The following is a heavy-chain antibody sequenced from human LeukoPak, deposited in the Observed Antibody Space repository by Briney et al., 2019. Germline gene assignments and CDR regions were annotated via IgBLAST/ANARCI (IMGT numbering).Heavy chain of an antibody. CDR3: AIGSGSYRGPQVGY. J-gene: IGHJ4*02. Sequence: ASVKVSCKASGYTFTGYYMHLVRQAPGQGLEWMGWINPNSGGTNYAQKFQGRVTMTRDTSISTAYMELSRLRSDDTAVYYCAIGSGSYRGPQVGYWGQGTLVTVSS. CDR1: GYTFTGYY. V-gene: IGHV1-2*02. D-gene: IGHD3-10*01. CDR2: INPNSGGT.